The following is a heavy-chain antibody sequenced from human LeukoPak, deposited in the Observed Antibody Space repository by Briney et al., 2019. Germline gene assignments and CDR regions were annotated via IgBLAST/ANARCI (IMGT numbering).Heavy chain of an antibody. Sequence: SETLSLTCTVSGGSISSSSYYWGWIRQPPGKGLEWIGSIYYSGSTYYNPSLKSRVTISVDTSKNQFSLKLSSVTAADTAVYYCVRVIGAPNYYYYMDVWGKGTTVTVSS. J-gene: IGHJ6*03. CDR2: IYYSGST. CDR1: GGSISSSSYY. CDR3: VRVIGAPNYYYYMDV. V-gene: IGHV4-39*07. D-gene: IGHD3-22*01.